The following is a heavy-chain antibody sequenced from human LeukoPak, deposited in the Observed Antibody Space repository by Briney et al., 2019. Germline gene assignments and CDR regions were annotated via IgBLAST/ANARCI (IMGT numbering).Heavy chain of an antibody. V-gene: IGHV3-23*01. CDR1: GFTFRSFA. CDR2: ISGSGGST. Sequence: GGSLSLSCAASGFTFRSFAVSWVRQAPGKGVEWFSAISGSGGSTYYADSVKGRFTISRDNSKNMLYLQMNSLRAEDTAVYYCAKITMVRGVISQFDYWGQGTLVTVSS. D-gene: IGHD3-10*01. CDR3: AKITMVRGVISQFDY. J-gene: IGHJ4*02.